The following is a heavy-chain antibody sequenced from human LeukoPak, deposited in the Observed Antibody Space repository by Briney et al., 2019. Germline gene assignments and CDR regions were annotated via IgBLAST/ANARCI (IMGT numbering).Heavy chain of an antibody. V-gene: IGHV3-21*01. CDR2: ISSSSSYI. CDR1: GFTFSSYS. J-gene: IGHJ6*03. Sequence: KTGGSLRLSCAASGFTFSSYSMNWVRQAPGKGLEWVSSISSSSSYIYYADSMKGRFTISRDNAKKSLYLQMNSLRAEDTAVYYCARAFGELGYYYMDVWGKGTTVTISS. D-gene: IGHD3-10*01. CDR3: ARAFGELGYYYMDV.